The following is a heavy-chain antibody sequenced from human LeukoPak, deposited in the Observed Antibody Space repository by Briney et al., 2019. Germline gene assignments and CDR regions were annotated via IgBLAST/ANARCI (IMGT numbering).Heavy chain of an antibody. V-gene: IGHV4-59*01. D-gene: IGHD4-17*01. CDR3: ARGAYGTPDY. J-gene: IGHJ4*02. CDR2: IYYSGST. Sequence: SETLSLTCTVSGGSISSFYWSWIRQPPEKGLEWIGYIYYSGSTNYNPSLKSRVTISVDTSKNQFSLKLSSVTAADTAVYYCARGAYGTPDYWGQGTLVTVSS. CDR1: GGSISSFY.